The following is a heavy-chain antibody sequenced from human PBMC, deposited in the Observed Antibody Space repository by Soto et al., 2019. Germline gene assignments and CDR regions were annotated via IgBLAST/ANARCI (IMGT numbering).Heavy chain of an antibody. Sequence: SETLSLTCAVYGGSFSGYYWSWIRQPPGKGLEWIGEINHSGSTNYNPSLKSRVTISVDTSKNQFSLKLSSVTAADTAVYYCARFYCSSTSCYSHYYYYMDVWGKGTTVTVS. V-gene: IGHV4-34*01. CDR1: GGSFSGYY. CDR2: INHSGST. J-gene: IGHJ6*03. D-gene: IGHD2-2*01. CDR3: ARFYCSSTSCYSHYYYYMDV.